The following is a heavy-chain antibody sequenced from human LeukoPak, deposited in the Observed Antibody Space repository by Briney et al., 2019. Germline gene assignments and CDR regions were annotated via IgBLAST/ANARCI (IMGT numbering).Heavy chain of an antibody. Sequence: GGSLRLSCAASGFTFSTYWMNWVRQAPGRGLEWVANIKVDGSEEYYTDSVEGRFTISRDNAKNSLYLQMNSLRAEDTAVYYCARGYWYYFDYWAQGTLVTVSS. J-gene: IGHJ4*02. V-gene: IGHV3-7*01. CDR2: IKVDGSEE. D-gene: IGHD2-8*02. CDR3: ARGYWYYFDY. CDR1: GFTFSTYW.